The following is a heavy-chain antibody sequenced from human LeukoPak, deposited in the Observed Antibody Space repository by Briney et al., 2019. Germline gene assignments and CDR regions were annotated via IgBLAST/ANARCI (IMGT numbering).Heavy chain of an antibody. CDR2: IGHDGSNI. J-gene: IGHJ4*02. CDR1: GFSFSTFG. Sequence: AGGSLRLSCAASGFSFSTFGMHWVRQAPGKGLEWVAFIGHDGSNIYYADSVQGRFTISRDNSKNNLYLEMNSLSGEDTALYYCAKDHVTWGNRYFDHWGQGTLGTVSS. V-gene: IGHV3-30*02. D-gene: IGHD3-16*01. CDR3: AKDHVTWGNRYFDH.